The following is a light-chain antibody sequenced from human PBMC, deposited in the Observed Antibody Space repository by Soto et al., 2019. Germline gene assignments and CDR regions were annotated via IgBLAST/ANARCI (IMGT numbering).Light chain of an antibody. Sequence: EIVLTQSPGILSLSPGERATLSCRASQSVSSTYLAWYQQKPGQAPRLVIYGAFNRATGIPARFSGSGSGTDFTLTISSLEPEDFAVYYCQQRNIWPPVTFGQGTRLEIK. CDR1: QSVSSTY. CDR2: GAF. CDR3: QQRNIWPPVT. V-gene: IGKV3-11*01. J-gene: IGKJ5*01.